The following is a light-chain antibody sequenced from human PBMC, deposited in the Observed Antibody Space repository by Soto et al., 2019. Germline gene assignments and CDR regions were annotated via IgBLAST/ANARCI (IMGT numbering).Light chain of an antibody. Sequence: EIVLTQSPATLSLSPWERATLSCRASQTVSSSLAWYQQKPGQAPRLLIYEASNRATGIPARFSGSGSGTDFTLTITGLQPEDFATYYCQQNYSIPITFGQGTRLEIK. V-gene: IGKV3-11*01. CDR3: QQNYSIPIT. J-gene: IGKJ5*01. CDR2: EAS. CDR1: QTVSSS.